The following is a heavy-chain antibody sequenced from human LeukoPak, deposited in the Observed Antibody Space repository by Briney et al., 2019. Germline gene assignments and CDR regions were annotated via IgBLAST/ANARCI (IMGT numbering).Heavy chain of an antibody. CDR2: IYSGGST. D-gene: IGHD5-18*01. Sequence: GGSLRLSCAASGFTVSSNYMSWVRQAPGKGLEWVSVIYSGGSTYYADSVKGRFTISRDNSKNTLYLQMNSLRAEDTAVYYCARASFVDTAMVSDWGQGTLDTVSS. V-gene: IGHV3-53*01. CDR1: GFTVSSNY. CDR3: ARASFVDTAMVSD. J-gene: IGHJ4*02.